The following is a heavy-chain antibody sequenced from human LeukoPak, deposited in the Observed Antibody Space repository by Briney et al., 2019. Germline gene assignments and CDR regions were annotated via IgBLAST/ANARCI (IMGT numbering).Heavy chain of an antibody. V-gene: IGHV1-2*06. J-gene: IGHJ4*02. CDR2: INPNSGGT. D-gene: IGHD4-23*01. Sequence: GASLKVSCKDSGYTFTGYYMHWVRQAPGQGLEWMGRINPNSGGTNYAQKFQGRVTMTSDTYISTAYMELSRLRSDDTAVYYCARESRGYGGNSEHFDYWGQGTLVTVSS. CDR1: GYTFTGYY. CDR3: ARESRGYGGNSEHFDY.